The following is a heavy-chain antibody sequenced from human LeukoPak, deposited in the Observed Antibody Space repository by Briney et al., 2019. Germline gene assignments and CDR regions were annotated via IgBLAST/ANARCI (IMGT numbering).Heavy chain of an antibody. CDR1: GYTFTSYG. CDR3: ARAPGWALLHPSAY. V-gene: IGHV1-18*01. Sequence: GASVNVSCKASGYTFTSYGISWVRQAPGQGLEWMGWISAYNGNTNYAQKLQGRVTMTRGTSTSTASMEMRSLRADDTAVYYCARAPGWALLHPSAYWGQGTLVTVSS. D-gene: IGHD1-26*01. J-gene: IGHJ4*02. CDR2: ISAYNGNT.